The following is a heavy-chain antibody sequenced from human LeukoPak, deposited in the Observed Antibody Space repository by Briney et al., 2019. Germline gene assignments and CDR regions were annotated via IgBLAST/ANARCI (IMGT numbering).Heavy chain of an antibody. V-gene: IGHV1-18*01. Sequence: ASVKVSCKASGYTFTSHGISWVRQAPGQGLEWMGWISAYNGNTNYAQKLQGRVTMTTDTSTSTAYMELRSLRSDDTAVYYCARARISSSWYSYYFDYWGQGTLVTVSS. J-gene: IGHJ4*02. CDR3: ARARISSSWYSYYFDY. CDR1: GYTFTSHG. CDR2: ISAYNGNT. D-gene: IGHD6-13*01.